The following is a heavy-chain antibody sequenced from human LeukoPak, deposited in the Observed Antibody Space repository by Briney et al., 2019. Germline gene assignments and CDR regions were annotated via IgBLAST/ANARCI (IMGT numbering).Heavy chain of an antibody. J-gene: IGHJ4*02. CDR2: VYTSGGT. D-gene: IGHD6-6*01. CDR3: ARHGQLVLDY. Sequence: SETLSLTCTVSGDSIRHYNWGWIRQPAGKGLEWIGRVYTSGGTNYNPSLKSRVTISVDTSKNQFSLKLSSVTAADTAVYYCARHGQLVLDYWGQGTLVTVSS. CDR1: GDSIRHYN. V-gene: IGHV4-4*07.